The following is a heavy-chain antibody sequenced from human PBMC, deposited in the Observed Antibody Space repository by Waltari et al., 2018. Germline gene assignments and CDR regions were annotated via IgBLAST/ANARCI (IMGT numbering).Heavy chain of an antibody. CDR3: ARDSGDGRGIVGATRNPFDY. V-gene: IGHV4-38-2*02. Sequence: QVQLQESGPGLVKPSETLSLTCTVSGYSISSGYYWGWIRQPPGKGLEWIGSIYHSGSTYYNPSLKSRVTISVDTSKNQFSLKLSSVTAADTAVYYCARDSGDGRGIVGATRNPFDYWGQGTLVTVSS. D-gene: IGHD1-26*01. CDR1: GYSISSGYY. J-gene: IGHJ4*02. CDR2: IYHSGST.